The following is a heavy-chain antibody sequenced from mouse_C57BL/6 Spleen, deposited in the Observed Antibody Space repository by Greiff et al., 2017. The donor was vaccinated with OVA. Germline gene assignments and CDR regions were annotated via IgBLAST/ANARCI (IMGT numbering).Heavy chain of an antibody. CDR1: GFNIKDYY. CDR2: IDPEDGET. Sequence: VQLQQSGAELVKPGASVKLSCTASGFNIKDYYMHWVKQRTEQGLAWIGRIDPEDGETKYAPKFQGKATITAETSSNPAYLQLSSLTSEDTAVYYCARCYGSSYWYFDVWGTGTTVTVSS. D-gene: IGHD1-1*01. CDR3: ARCYGSSYWYFDV. J-gene: IGHJ1*03. V-gene: IGHV14-2*01.